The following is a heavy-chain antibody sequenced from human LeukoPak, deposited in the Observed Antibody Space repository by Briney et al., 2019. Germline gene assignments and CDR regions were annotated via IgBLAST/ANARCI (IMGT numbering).Heavy chain of an antibody. CDR1: GYTFTGYY. J-gene: IGHJ6*03. V-gene: IGHV1-46*01. Sequence: ASVKVSCKASGYTFTGYYMHWVRQAPGQGLEWMGIINPSGGSTSYAQKFQGRVTMTRDTSTSTVYMELSSLRSEDTAVYYCARVGYCSSTSCYGGDHYMDVWGKGTTVTVSS. D-gene: IGHD2-2*01. CDR3: ARVGYCSSTSCYGGDHYMDV. CDR2: INPSGGST.